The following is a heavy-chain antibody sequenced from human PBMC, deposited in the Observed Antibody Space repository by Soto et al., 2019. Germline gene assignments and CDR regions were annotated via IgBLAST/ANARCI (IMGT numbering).Heavy chain of an antibody. J-gene: IGHJ3*02. CDR3: ARVSLIAVMAFDI. D-gene: IGHD6-19*01. Sequence: ESGGGLVKPGGSLRLSCAASGFTFSSYSMNWVRQAPGKGLEWVSSISSSSSYIYYADSVKGRFTISRDNAKNSLYLQMNSLRAEDTAVYYCARVSLIAVMAFDIWGQGTMVTVSS. V-gene: IGHV3-21*01. CDR2: ISSSSSYI. CDR1: GFTFSSYS.